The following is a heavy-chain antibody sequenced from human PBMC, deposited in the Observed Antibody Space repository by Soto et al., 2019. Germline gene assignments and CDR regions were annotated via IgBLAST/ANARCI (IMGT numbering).Heavy chain of an antibody. CDR1: GGTFSSYA. V-gene: IGHV1-69*01. CDR2: IIPLLNTP. D-gene: IGHD6-6*01. Sequence: QVQLVQSGAEVKKPGSSVKVSCRASGGTFSSYAVSWVRQAPGQGLEWMGVIIPLLNTPKYVEKFQGRVTITADASATTAYLELSSLTSEDTAVYYCARESSSPNYYSYGMDAWGQGTTVTVSS. CDR3: ARESSSPNYYSYGMDA. J-gene: IGHJ6*02.